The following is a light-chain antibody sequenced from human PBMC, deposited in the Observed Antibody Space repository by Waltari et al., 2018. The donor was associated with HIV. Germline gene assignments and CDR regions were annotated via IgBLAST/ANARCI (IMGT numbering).Light chain of an antibody. V-gene: IGLV2-8*01. J-gene: IGLJ3*02. CDR3: VSYAGVNDRWA. CDR1: TADVGCYHH. CDR2: EVN. Sequence: SALTQPPSAAGSPGQSVTISRTATTADVGCYHHVSWYQQHPGKAPKFLIFEVNQRPSGVPTRFSGSKSGNTASLTVSGRQAEDEAHYYCVSYAGVNDRWAFGGGTKLTV.